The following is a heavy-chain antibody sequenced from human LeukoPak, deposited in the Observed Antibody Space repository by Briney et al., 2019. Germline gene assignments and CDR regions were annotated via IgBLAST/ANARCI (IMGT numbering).Heavy chain of an antibody. CDR3: ARERTLYVSGSGYGMDV. Sequence: GKSLRLSCAAAGFAFSSYGMHWVRQAPGKGLEWVALIWYDGSNKDYADSVKGRFTISRDSSKSTLSLEMSSLRVEDTAVYFCARERTLYVSGSGYGMDVWGQGTTVTVSS. D-gene: IGHD3-10*01. CDR1: GFAFSSYG. CDR2: IWYDGSNK. V-gene: IGHV3-33*01. J-gene: IGHJ6*02.